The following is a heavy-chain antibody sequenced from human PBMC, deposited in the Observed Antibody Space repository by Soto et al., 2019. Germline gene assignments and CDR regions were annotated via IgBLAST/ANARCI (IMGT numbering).Heavy chain of an antibody. CDR1: GFTFSSYA. D-gene: IGHD1-26*01. CDR2: ISYDGSNK. J-gene: IGHJ6*02. Sequence: QVQLVESGGGVVQPGRSLRLSCAASGFTFSSYAMHWVRQAPGKGLEWVAVISYDGSNKYYADSVKGRFAISRDNSKNTLYLQMNSLRAEDTAVYYCARGSGGWYFSIVGATKYGMDVWGQGTTVTVSS. V-gene: IGHV3-30*09. CDR3: ARGSGGWYFSIVGATKYGMDV.